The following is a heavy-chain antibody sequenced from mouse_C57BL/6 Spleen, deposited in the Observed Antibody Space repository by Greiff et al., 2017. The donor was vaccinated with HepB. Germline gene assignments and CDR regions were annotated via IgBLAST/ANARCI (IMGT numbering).Heavy chain of an antibody. CDR1: GFTFTSDW. V-gene: IGHV1-53*01. CDR3: ARSRPETWYLDD. Sequence: VQLQQPGTGLVKPGASVKLSWKASGFTFTSDWMYWVKQRPGQGLEWIGNINPSNGGTNYNEKFKSKATLTVDKSSSTAYMQLSSLTSEDSAVYYSARSRPETWYLDDWGTGTPVPVSS. J-gene: IGHJ1*03. CDR2: INPSNGGT.